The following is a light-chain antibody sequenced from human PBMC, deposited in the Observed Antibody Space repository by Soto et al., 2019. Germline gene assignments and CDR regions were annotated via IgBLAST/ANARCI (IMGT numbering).Light chain of an antibody. CDR1: SGSVSTRYY. J-gene: IGLJ3*02. CDR2: STN. V-gene: IGLV8-61*01. CDR3: VLYMGSGIWV. Sequence: QTVVTQEPSFSVSPGGTVTLTCVLISGSVSTRYYPSWYQQTPGQAPRTLIYSTNTRSSGVPDRFSVSILGNKAALTITGAQADDESDYYCVLYMGSGIWVFGGGTKLTVL.